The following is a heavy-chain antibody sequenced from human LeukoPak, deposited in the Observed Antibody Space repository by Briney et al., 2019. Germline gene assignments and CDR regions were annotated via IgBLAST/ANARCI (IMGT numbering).Heavy chain of an antibody. CDR2: ISGSGDST. D-gene: IGHD1-26*01. CDR1: GFTFTTYV. CDR3: AKPRIVGVKGLDP. V-gene: IGHV3-23*01. Sequence: PGASLRLSCAASGFTFTTYVMNWVRQAPGKGLEWVSVISGSGDSTYYADSVKGRFTISRDNSKNTLYLQMNSLRAEDTAVYYCAKPRIVGVKGLDPWGQGTLVTVSS. J-gene: IGHJ5*02.